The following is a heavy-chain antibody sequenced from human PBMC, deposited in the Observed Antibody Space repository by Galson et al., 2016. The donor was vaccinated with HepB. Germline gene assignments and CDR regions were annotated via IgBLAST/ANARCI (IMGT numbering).Heavy chain of an antibody. Sequence: LRLSCAASGFTFSSYAMSWVRQAPGKGLEWVANIKQDGSDRSYVDSVKGRFTISRDNAKNSLYLEMHNLGAEDTATYYCAREGAGGFDYWGQGTLVTVSS. V-gene: IGHV3-7*01. J-gene: IGHJ4*02. CDR3: AREGAGGFDY. CDR2: IKQDGSDR. CDR1: GFTFSSYA.